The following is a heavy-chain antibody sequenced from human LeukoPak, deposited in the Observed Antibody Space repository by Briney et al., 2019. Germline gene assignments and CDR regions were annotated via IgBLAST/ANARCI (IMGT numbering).Heavy chain of an antibody. J-gene: IGHJ5*02. V-gene: IGHV1-2*02. CDR1: GYTFSGNS. CDR3: AMLAAAYL. D-gene: IGHD6-13*01. CDR2: INPKSGGT. Sequence: GASVKLCFTGSGYTFSGNSYRMLRLPPGQGLEGMGWINPKSGGTNYAQKFQGRVTMTRDTSISTAYMELSRLRSDDTAVYYCAMLAAAYLWGQGTLVTVSS.